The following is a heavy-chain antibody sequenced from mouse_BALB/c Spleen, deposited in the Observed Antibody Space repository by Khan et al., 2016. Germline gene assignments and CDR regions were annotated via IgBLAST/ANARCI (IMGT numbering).Heavy chain of an antibody. Sequence: EVELVESGGGLVQPGGSRKLSCAASGFTFSSFGMHWVRQAPEKGLEWVAYISSGSSAIYYEDAVKGRFTISRDNTKNTLFLQMTSLRSEDTAMYYCARHYGNYERGWCAYWGQGTLVTVSA. J-gene: IGHJ3*01. V-gene: IGHV5-17*02. D-gene: IGHD2-1*01. CDR3: ARHYGNYERGWCAY. CDR2: ISSGSSAI. CDR1: GFTFSSFG.